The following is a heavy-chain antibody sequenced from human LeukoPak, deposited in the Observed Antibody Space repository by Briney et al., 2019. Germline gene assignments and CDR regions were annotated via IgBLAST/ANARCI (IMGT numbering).Heavy chain of an antibody. CDR3: ARSSGWYHRGPDYYYYYMDV. V-gene: IGHV3-11*04. J-gene: IGHJ6*03. CDR2: ISSSGSTI. Sequence: GGSLRLSCAASGFTFSDYYMSWIRQAPGKGLEWVSYISSSGSTIYYADSVKGRFTISRDNAKNSLYLQMNSLRAEDTAVYYCARSSGWYHRGPDYYYYYMDVWGKGTTVTVS. CDR1: GFTFSDYY. D-gene: IGHD6-19*01.